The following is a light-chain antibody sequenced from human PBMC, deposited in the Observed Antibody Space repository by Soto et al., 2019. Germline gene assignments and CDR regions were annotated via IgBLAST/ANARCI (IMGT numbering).Light chain of an antibody. Sequence: IKQTETPPSPSAPSGARVPITCRASQSISSILNWYQQKPGKAPKVLVYGVSTLQRGVPSRFSGSGSGTEFILTISSLEPDDFAAYYCQQYGGTCTFGGGTKVDIK. CDR2: GVS. V-gene: IGKV1-39*01. CDR1: QSISSI. J-gene: IGKJ4*02. CDR3: QQYGGTCT.